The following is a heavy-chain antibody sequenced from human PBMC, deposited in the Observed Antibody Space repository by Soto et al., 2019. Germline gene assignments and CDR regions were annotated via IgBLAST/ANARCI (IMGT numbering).Heavy chain of an antibody. Sequence: QVQLQESGPGLVKPSETRSLTCTVSGGSIISYYWSWIRQPPGKGLEWIGYIYYSGSTNYNPSLKSRVTISVDTSKNQFSLKLSSVTAADTAVYYCARHKGAMFNFDYWGQGTLVTVSS. V-gene: IGHV4-59*08. J-gene: IGHJ4*02. CDR3: ARHKGAMFNFDY. CDR1: GGSIISYY. CDR2: IYYSGST. D-gene: IGHD1-26*01.